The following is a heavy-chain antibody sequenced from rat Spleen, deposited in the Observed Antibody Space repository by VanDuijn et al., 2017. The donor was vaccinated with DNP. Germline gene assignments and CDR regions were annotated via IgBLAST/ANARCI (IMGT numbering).Heavy chain of an antibody. CDR2: ITSSGGST. Sequence: EVQVLESGGDLVQPGRSLKLSCVASGFTFNNYWMTWIRQVPGKGLEWVASITSSGGSTYYPDSVKGRFTISRDNAKNPLYLQMNRLRSEDTATYYCASEGNWEPKVWFAYWGQGTLVTVSS. J-gene: IGHJ3*01. V-gene: IGHV5-31*01. CDR3: ASEGNWEPKVWFAY. D-gene: IGHD5-1*01. CDR1: GFTFNNYW.